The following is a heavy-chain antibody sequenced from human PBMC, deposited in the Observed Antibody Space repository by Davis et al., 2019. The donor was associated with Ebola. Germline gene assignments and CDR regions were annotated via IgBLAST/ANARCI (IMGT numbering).Heavy chain of an antibody. CDR1: GFTFSSYW. CDR2: IKQDGSEK. V-gene: IGHV3-7*01. Sequence: PGGSLRLSCAASGFTFSSYWTSWVRQAPGKGLEWVANIKQDGSEKYYVDSVKGRFTISRDNAKNSLYLQMNSLRAEDTAVYYCARKNYDFWNCGMDVWGQGTTVTVSS. CDR3: ARKNYDFWNCGMDV. D-gene: IGHD3-3*01. J-gene: IGHJ6*02.